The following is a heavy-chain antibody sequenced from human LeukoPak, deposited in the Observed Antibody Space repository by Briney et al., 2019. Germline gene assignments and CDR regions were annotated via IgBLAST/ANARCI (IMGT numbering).Heavy chain of an antibody. D-gene: IGHD3-16*01. CDR3: ARGRVSGLAVERWGWFDP. CDR1: GSSISSGYY. CDR2: IYHSGSP. Sequence: SETLSLTCIVSGSSISSGYYWGGIRQPPGKGLDWIVRIYHSGSPYYNPSLKSRVTISIDTSQNTCSPKLSSVTAEETAVYYCARGRVSGLAVERWGWFDPWGQGTLVTVSS. J-gene: IGHJ5*02. V-gene: IGHV4-38-2*02.